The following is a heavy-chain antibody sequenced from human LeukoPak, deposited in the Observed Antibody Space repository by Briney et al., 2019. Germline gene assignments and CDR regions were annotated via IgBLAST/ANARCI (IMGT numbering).Heavy chain of an antibody. CDR1: DGSVSSVGCY. CDR3: ARWSGYRNRFDP. D-gene: IGHD3-3*01. Sequence: PSETLSLTCTVSDGSVSSVGCYWGWIRQPPGKGLEWIGSIYYSGTTYYNPSLASRVTIFVDTSKNQFSLRLSSVTAADTAVYYCARWSGYRNRFDPWGQGTLVTVSS. CDR2: IYYSGTT. J-gene: IGHJ5*02. V-gene: IGHV4-39*01.